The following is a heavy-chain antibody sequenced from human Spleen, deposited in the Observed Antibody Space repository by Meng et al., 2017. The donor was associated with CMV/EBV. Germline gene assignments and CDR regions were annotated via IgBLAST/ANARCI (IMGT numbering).Heavy chain of an antibody. CDR3: AKDYEDYAHPIGMDV. CDR1: GFTFSSYS. Sequence: GESLKISCAASGFTFSSYSMNWVRQAPGKGLDWVAFIRYDGGKIYYVDSVKGRFTISRDNSKNTLYLQMNSLRPEDTALYYCAKDYEDYAHPIGMDVWGQGTTVTVSS. D-gene: IGHD3-16*01. J-gene: IGHJ6*02. CDR2: IRYDGGKI. V-gene: IGHV3-30*02.